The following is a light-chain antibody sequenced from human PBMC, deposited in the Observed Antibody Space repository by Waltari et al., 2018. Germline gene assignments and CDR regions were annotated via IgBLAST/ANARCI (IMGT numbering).Light chain of an antibody. V-gene: IGLV2-23*01. CDR1: SSDVGSNNF. CDR3: CSYAGGATYV. CDR2: EGS. J-gene: IGLJ1*01. Sequence: QSALTQPASVSGSPGQSITISCTGSSSDVGSNNFVSWYQQLPGKAPKLRIYEGSKRPSGVSDRFSGSKSGNTASLTISGLQAEDEADYYCCSYAGGATYVFGSGTKVNVL.